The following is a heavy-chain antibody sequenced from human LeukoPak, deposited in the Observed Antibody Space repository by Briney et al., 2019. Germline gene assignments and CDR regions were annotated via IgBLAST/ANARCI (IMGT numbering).Heavy chain of an antibody. J-gene: IGHJ3*02. V-gene: IGHV7-4-1*02. CDR2: INTNTGNP. Sequence: ASVKVSCKASGYTFNSYGIGWVRQAPGQGLEWMGWINTNTGNPTYAQGFTGRFVFSLDTSVSTAYLQISSLKAEDTAVYYCARGTAWELGTYGAFDIWGQGTMVTVSS. CDR1: GYTFNSYG. D-gene: IGHD1-26*01. CDR3: ARGTAWELGTYGAFDI.